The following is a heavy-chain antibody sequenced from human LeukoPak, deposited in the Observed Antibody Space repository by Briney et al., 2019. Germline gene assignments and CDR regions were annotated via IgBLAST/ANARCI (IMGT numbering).Heavy chain of an antibody. CDR1: GGSISSYY. CDR3: ARGGYHGADLDY. CDR2: IYYSGST. Sequence: SETLSLTCTVSGGSISSYYWSWIRQPPGKGLEWIGYIYYSGSTNYNPSLKSRVTISVDTSKNQFSLKPSSVTAADTAVYYCARGGYHGADLDYWGQGTLVTVSS. J-gene: IGHJ4*02. D-gene: IGHD4-17*01. V-gene: IGHV4-59*01.